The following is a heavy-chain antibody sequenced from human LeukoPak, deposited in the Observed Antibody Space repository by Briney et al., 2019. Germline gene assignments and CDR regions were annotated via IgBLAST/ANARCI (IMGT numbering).Heavy chain of an antibody. CDR2: ISVYNGNT. Sequence: ASVKVSCKASGYTFSSYGISWVRQAPGQGLEWMGWISVYNGNTNYAQKFRGRVTMTTDTSTSTAYMELGSLRSDDTAVYYCVRDYFCSGGSCDDCFDPWGQGTLVTVSS. J-gene: IGHJ5*02. V-gene: IGHV1-18*01. D-gene: IGHD2-15*01. CDR1: GYTFSSYG. CDR3: VRDYFCSGGSCDDCFDP.